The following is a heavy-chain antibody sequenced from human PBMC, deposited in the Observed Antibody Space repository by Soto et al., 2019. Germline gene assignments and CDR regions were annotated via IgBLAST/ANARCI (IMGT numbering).Heavy chain of an antibody. J-gene: IGHJ6*02. CDR2: INPQTGGT. V-gene: IGHV1-2*02. Sequence: QVQLVQSGAEVKTPGASVRVSCKASGYTFTGYYIHWVREAPGQGLEWMGWINPQTGGTSYAQKFQGRVTLSRDTSINTAHLELSRLRFDDAAVYFCARERYQVISDGMDVWGQGTTVTVSS. CDR3: ARERYQVISDGMDV. CDR1: GYTFTGYY. D-gene: IGHD2-2*01.